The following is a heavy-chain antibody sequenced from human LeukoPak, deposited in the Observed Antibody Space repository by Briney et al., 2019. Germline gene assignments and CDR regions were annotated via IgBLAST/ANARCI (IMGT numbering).Heavy chain of an antibody. J-gene: IGHJ4*02. CDR3: ARESGDLDYYDSSGYPDC. CDR1: GGTFSSYA. D-gene: IGHD3-22*01. CDR2: IIPIFGTA. V-gene: IGHV1-69*05. Sequence: SVKVSCKASGGTFSSYAISWVRQAPGQGLEWMGRIIPIFGTANYAQKFQGRVTITTDESTSTAYMELSSLRSEDTAVSYCARESGDLDYYDSSGYPDCWGQGTLVTVSS.